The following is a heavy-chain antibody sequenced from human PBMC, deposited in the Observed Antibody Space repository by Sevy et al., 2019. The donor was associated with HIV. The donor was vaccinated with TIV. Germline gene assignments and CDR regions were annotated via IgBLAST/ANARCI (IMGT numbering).Heavy chain of an antibody. V-gene: IGHV3-48*01. J-gene: IGHJ4*02. Sequence: LTCAASGFTFSSYSMNWVRQAPGKGLEWVSYISSSSSTIYYADSVKGRFTISRDNAKNSLYLQMNSLRAEDTAVYYCARDVEYSSSSGDYWGQGTLVTVSS. CDR1: GFTFSSYS. CDR2: ISSSSSTI. CDR3: ARDVEYSSSSGDY. D-gene: IGHD6-6*01.